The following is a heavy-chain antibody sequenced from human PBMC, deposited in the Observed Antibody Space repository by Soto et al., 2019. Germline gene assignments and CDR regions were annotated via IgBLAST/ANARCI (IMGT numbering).Heavy chain of an antibody. V-gene: IGHV2-5*02. Sequence: SGPTLVNPTQTLTLTCTFSGFSLSTSGVGVGWTRQPPGKALEWLALIYWDDDKRYSPSLKSRLTITKDTSKNQVVLTMTNMDPVDTATYYCAHKDYDILTGYYMSRGFDYWGQGTLVTVSS. D-gene: IGHD3-9*01. J-gene: IGHJ4*02. CDR1: GFSLSTSGVG. CDR3: AHKDYDILTGYYMSRGFDY. CDR2: IYWDDDK.